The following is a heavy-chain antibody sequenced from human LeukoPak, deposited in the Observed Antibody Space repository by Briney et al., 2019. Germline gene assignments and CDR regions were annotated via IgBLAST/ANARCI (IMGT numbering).Heavy chain of an antibody. J-gene: IGHJ4*02. CDR2: ISSSSSTI. V-gene: IGHV3-48*01. D-gene: IGHD6-19*01. Sequence: PGGSLRLSCAAPGFTFSSYSMNWVRQAPGKGLEWVSYISSSSSTIYYADSVKGRFTISRDNAKNSLYLQMNSLRAEDTALYYCAKDGYTEWLGLYYFDYWGQGTPVTVSS. CDR1: GFTFSSYS. CDR3: AKDGYTEWLGLYYFDY.